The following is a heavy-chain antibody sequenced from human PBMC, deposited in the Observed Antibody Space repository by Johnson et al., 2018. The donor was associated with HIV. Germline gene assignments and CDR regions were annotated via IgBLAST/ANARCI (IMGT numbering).Heavy chain of an antibody. V-gene: IGHV3-9*01. D-gene: IGHD4-11*01. J-gene: IGHJ3*02. CDR3: AKEGNYETTSDAFDI. CDR2: ISWNSGSP. CDR1: GFTFDDYA. Sequence: DVQLVESGGGLVQPGRSLRLSCAASGFTFDDYAMHWVRQAPGKGLEWVSGISWNSGSPYYADSVKGRFTISRDNSKNTLYLQMNSLRAEDTAVYYCAKEGNYETTSDAFDIWGQGTMVTVSS.